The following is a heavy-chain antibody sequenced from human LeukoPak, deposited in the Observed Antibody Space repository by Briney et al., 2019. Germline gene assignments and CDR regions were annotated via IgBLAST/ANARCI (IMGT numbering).Heavy chain of an antibody. V-gene: IGHV2-5*02. CDR3: AQSRIAAADY. CDR1: GFSLRTSGAG. J-gene: IGHJ4*02. CDR2: IYWDDDK. Sequence: SGPTLVEPTQTLTLTCTFSGFSLRTSGAGVGWIRQPPGKALESLAVIYWDDDKRYSPALKSRLTITKDTSRNQAVLTMTNMDPVDTATYYCAQSRIAAADYWGQGTLVTVSS. D-gene: IGHD6-13*01.